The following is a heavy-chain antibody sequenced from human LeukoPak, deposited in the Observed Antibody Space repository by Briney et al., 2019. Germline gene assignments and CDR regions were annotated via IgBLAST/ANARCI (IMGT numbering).Heavy chain of an antibody. Sequence: PGGSLRLSCAASGFTFSSYWMNWARQAPGKGLEWVASINHNGNVNYYVDSVKGRFTISRDNAKNSLYLQMSNLRAEDTAVYYCARGTRLGELSLVTYWGQGTLVTVSS. D-gene: IGHD3-16*02. CDR1: GFTFSSYW. CDR2: INHNGNVN. V-gene: IGHV3-7*01. J-gene: IGHJ4*02. CDR3: ARGTRLGELSLVTY.